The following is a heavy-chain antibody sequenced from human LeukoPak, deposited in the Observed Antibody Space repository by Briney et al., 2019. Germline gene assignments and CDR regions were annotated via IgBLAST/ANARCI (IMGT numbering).Heavy chain of an antibody. J-gene: IGHJ3*02. CDR2: IRYDGSNK. CDR1: GFTFSSYG. V-gene: IGHV3-30*02. Sequence: GGSLRLSCAASGFTFSSYGMHWVRQAPGKGLEWVAFIRYDGSNKYYADSVKGRFTISRDNSKNTLYLQMNSLRAEDTAVYYCAKDLTTVTTQQIWGQGTMVTVS. D-gene: IGHD4-17*01. CDR3: AKDLTTVTTQQI.